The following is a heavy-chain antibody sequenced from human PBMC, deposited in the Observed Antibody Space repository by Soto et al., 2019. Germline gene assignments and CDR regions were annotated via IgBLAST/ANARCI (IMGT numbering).Heavy chain of an antibody. J-gene: IGHJ4*02. CDR2: ISSSSSYI. CDR3: ARGLWDGYISDH. CDR1: GFTFSSYS. V-gene: IGHV3-21*01. D-gene: IGHD5-12*01. Sequence: EVQLVESGGGLVKPGGSLRLSCAASGFTFSSYSMNWVRQAPGKGLEWVSSISSSSSYIYYADSVKGRFTISRDNAKNSQYLQMNSLRAEDTAVYYCARGLWDGYISDHWGQGTLVTVSP.